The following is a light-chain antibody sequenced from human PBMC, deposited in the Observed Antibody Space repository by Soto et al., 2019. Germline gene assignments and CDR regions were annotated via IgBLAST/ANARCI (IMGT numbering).Light chain of an antibody. Sequence: QSVPTQPPSASGTPGQRVTITCYGDNSNIASNSVNWYQQLPGTAPKLLIYRNNQRPSGVPDRFSGSKSGTSASLAISGLRSEDEADYYCAAWDDSLSGWVFGGGTKLTVL. CDR1: NSNIASNS. V-gene: IGLV1-47*01. J-gene: IGLJ3*02. CDR2: RNN. CDR3: AAWDDSLSGWV.